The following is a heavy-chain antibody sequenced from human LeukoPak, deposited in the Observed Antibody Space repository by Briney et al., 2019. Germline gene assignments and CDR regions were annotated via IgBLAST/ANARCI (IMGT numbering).Heavy chain of an antibody. J-gene: IGHJ5*02. V-gene: IGHV3-30*18. CDR2: ISYDGSNK. CDR3: AKVGIVVVVAAPTSNWFDP. D-gene: IGHD2-15*01. Sequence: GGSLSLSCAASGFTFSSYGMHWVRQAPGKGREWVAVISYDGSNKYYADSVKGRFTISRDNSKNTLYLQMNSLRAEDTAVYYCAKVGIVVVVAAPTSNWFDPWGQGTLVTVSS. CDR1: GFTFSSYG.